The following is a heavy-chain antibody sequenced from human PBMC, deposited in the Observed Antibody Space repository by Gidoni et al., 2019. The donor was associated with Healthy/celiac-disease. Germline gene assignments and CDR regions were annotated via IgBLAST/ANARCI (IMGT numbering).Heavy chain of an antibody. J-gene: IGHJ4*02. CDR3: AKGGTGKFDY. D-gene: IGHD1-26*01. CDR1: GFTFSSYA. CDR2: ISGSGGST. V-gene: IGHV3-23*01. Sequence: EVQLLESGGGLVQPGGSLRLPCAASGFTFSSYAMSWVRQAPGKGLEWVAVISGSGGSTYYADSVKGRFTISRDNSQNTLYVQMNSLRAEDTARYYCAKGGTGKFDYWGQGTLVTVPS.